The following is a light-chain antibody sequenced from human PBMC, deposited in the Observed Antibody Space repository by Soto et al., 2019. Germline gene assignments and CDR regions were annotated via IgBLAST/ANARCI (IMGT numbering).Light chain of an antibody. CDR3: QQYYSTPWT. CDR1: QSVLYSSNNKNY. Sequence: DILMTQSPDPLAVSLGERATINCKSSQSVLYSSNNKNYLAWYQHKPGQPPKLLIYWASTRESGVPGRFSGSGSGTDFTLNISSLQAEDVAVYYCQQYYSTPWTFGQGTKVEIK. J-gene: IGKJ1*01. V-gene: IGKV4-1*01. CDR2: WAS.